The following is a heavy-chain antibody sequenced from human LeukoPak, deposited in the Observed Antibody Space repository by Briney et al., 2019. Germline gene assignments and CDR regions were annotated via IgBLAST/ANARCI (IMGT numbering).Heavy chain of an antibody. CDR3: FLSSWYSTDY. Sequence: GGSLRLSCAASGFTFSSYEMNWVRQAPGKGLEWVSYISSSGSTIYYADSVKGRFTISRDNAKNSLYLQMNRLRAEDTAVYYCFLSSWYSTDYWGQGTLVAVSS. CDR1: GFTFSSYE. D-gene: IGHD6-13*01. V-gene: IGHV3-48*03. J-gene: IGHJ4*02. CDR2: ISSSGSTI.